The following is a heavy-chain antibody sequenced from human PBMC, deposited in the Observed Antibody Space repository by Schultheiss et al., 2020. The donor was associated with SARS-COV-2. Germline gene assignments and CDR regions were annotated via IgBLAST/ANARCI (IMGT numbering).Heavy chain of an antibody. CDR1: EFTVSSNY. J-gene: IGHJ4*02. Sequence: GGSLRLSCAAFEFTVSSNYMSWVRQAPGKGLEWVSIIYSGGDTDYADTVKGRFTISRDNSKNTLYLQMNSLRAEDTAVYYCAKGGTMVRGVIITLPHDYWGQGTLVTVPQ. CDR3: AKGGTMVRGVIITLPHDY. CDR2: IYSGGDT. V-gene: IGHV3-66*01. D-gene: IGHD3-10*01.